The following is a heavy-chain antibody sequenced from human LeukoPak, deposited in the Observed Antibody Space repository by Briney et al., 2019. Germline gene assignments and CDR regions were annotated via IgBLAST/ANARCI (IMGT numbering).Heavy chain of an antibody. V-gene: IGHV1-69*13. CDR3: ARVPVSGSYYSY. CDR2: IIPIFGTA. D-gene: IGHD1-26*01. J-gene: IGHJ4*02. CDR1: GGTFSSYA. Sequence: SVKVSCKASGGTFSSYAISWVRQAPGQGLEWMGGIIPIFGTANYAQKFQGRVTITADESTSTAYMELSSLRSEDTAVYYCARVPVSGSYYSYWGQGTLVTVSS.